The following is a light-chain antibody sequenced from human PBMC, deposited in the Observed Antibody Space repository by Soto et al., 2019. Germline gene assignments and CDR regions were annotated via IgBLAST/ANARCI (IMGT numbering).Light chain of an antibody. Sequence: ALAQSPVALSLSPGERATLSCRASQSVSTDLAWYQQKPGQAPRLLIYGASNRATGIPDRFSGSGSGTDFTLTISRLEPEDFAVYYCQQYGSSGTFGQGTKVDIK. CDR1: QSVSTD. CDR3: QQYGSSGT. J-gene: IGKJ1*01. CDR2: GAS. V-gene: IGKV3-20*01.